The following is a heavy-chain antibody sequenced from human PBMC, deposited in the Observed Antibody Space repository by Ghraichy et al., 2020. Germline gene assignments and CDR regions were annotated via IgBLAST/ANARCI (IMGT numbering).Heavy chain of an antibody. V-gene: IGHV3-21*01. CDR3: ARDDYYDSSGYHFDY. D-gene: IGHD3-22*01. Sequence: GEALNISCAASGFTFSSYSMNWVRQAPGKGLEWVSSISSSSSYIYYADSVKGRFTISRDNAKNSLYLQMNSLRAEDTAVYYCARDDYYDSSGYHFDYWGQGTLVTVSS. CDR2: ISSSSSYI. J-gene: IGHJ4*02. CDR1: GFTFSSYS.